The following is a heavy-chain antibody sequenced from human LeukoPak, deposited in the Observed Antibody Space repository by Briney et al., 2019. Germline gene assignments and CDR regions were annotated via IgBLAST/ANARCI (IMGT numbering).Heavy chain of an antibody. CDR1: GFTFSSYA. J-gene: IGHJ4*02. CDR2: ISYDGSNK. Sequence: GRSLRLSCAASGFTFSSYAMHWVRQAPGKGLEWVAVISYDGSNKYYADSVKGRFTISRDNSKNTLYLQMNSLRAEDMAVYYCARDYKRAFDYWGQGTLVTVSS. CDR3: ARDYKRAFDY. V-gene: IGHV3-30-3*01. D-gene: IGHD3-10*01.